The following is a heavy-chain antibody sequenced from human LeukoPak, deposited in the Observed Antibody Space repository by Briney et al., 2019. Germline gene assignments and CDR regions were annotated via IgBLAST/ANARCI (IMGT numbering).Heavy chain of an antibody. J-gene: IGHJ5*02. CDR1: GDSVSSNSAA. CDR3: ARERIVMWLRSGFGYDP. D-gene: IGHD5-12*01. Sequence: SQTLSLTSAISGDSVSSNSAAWNWTRQSPSRGLEWLGRTYYRSKWYNDYAVSVKSRITINPDTSKNQFSLQLNSVTPEDTAVYYCARERIVMWLRSGFGYDPWGQGTLVTVSS. V-gene: IGHV6-1*01. CDR2: TYYRSKWYN.